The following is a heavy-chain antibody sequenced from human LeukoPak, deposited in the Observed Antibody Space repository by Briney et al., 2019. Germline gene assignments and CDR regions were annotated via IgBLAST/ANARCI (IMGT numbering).Heavy chain of an antibody. V-gene: IGHV4-39*07. J-gene: IGHJ4*02. CDR2: IYYSGST. CDR1: GGSISSSSYY. CDR3: ARGVWGSYRIDC. D-gene: IGHD3-16*02. Sequence: PSETLSLTCPVSGGSISSSSYYWGWIRQPPGKGLEWIGCIYYSGSTYYNPSLKSRVTISIDTSKNQFSLKLSSVTAADTAVYYCARGVWGSYRIDCWGQGTLVTVSS.